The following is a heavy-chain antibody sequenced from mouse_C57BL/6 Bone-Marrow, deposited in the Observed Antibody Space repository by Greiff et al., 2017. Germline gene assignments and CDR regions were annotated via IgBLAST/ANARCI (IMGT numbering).Heavy chain of an antibody. Sequence: EVMLVESGGDLVKPGGSLKLSCAASGFTFSSYGMSWVRQTPAKRLEWVATISSGGSYTYYPDSVKGRFTISRDNAKNTLYLQMSSLKSEDTAMYYCARPYLSDYWGQGTTLTVSS. D-gene: IGHD5-1*01. V-gene: IGHV5-6*01. CDR2: ISSGGSYT. CDR1: GFTFSSYG. CDR3: ARPYLSDY. J-gene: IGHJ2*01.